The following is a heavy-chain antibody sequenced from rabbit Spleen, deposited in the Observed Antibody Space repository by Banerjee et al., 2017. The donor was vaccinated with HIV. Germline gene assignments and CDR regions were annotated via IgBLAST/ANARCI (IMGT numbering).Heavy chain of an antibody. CDR1: GFSFSNKAV. V-gene: IGHV1S45*01. CDR2: IYAGGSGTT. Sequence: QEQLVESGGGLVRPGGSLKLSCTASGFSFSNKAVMCWVRQAPGKGLEWIACIYAGGSGTTYYASWAKGRFTISKASSTTVTLQMTSLTVADTATYFCARHVHQDYYGDYPLNLWGPGTLVTVS. CDR3: ARHVHQDYYGDYPLNL. D-gene: IGHD2-1*01. J-gene: IGHJ4*01.